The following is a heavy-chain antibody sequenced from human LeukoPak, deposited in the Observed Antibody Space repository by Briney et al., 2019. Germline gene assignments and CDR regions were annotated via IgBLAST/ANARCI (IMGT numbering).Heavy chain of an antibody. Sequence: GGSLRLSCAVSGFTFSSYGMHWVRQAPGKGLEWVAVIWYDGSNKYYADSVKGRFTISRDNSKNTLYLQMNSLRAEDTAVYYCAKERDYDSSGYSGRGYYFDYWGQGTLVTVSS. J-gene: IGHJ4*02. D-gene: IGHD3-22*01. CDR1: GFTFSSYG. CDR3: AKERDYDSSGYSGRGYYFDY. V-gene: IGHV3-33*06. CDR2: IWYDGSNK.